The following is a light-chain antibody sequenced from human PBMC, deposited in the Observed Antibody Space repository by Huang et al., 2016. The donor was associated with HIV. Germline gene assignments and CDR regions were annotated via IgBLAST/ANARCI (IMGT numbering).Light chain of an antibody. CDR3: HQYNNWLLS. CDR2: GSS. Sequence: EIVLTQSPATLSVSPGQRAPLDFRAHRSVSTNLAWYQQRHGQAPMLLICGSSTRAPGIPARFSGSGSGTDFTLTISSLQSEDFALYYCHQYNNWLLSFGGGTRV. J-gene: IGKJ4*01. CDR1: RSVSTN. V-gene: IGKV3-15*01.